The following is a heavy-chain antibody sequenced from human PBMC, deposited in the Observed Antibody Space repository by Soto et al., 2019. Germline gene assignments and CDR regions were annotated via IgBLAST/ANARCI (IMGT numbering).Heavy chain of an antibody. D-gene: IGHD2-15*01. J-gene: IGHJ4*02. CDR1: GASISTNYYY. CDR2: VYHTGSN. V-gene: IGHV4-39*01. CDR3: ARSPPEQALLYPPSLTY. Sequence: SDSFSLTCAVSGASISTNYYYCGLIRQPPGKGLEWIGGVYHTGSNFYNPSLKSRATISVDTSQNQVSLNLKSVTAADTAMYYCARSPPEQALLYPPSLTYWGKGILVTVSS.